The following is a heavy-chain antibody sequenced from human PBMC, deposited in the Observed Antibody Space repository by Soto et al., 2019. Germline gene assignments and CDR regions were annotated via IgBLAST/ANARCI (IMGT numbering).Heavy chain of an antibody. CDR1: GGTFSRYS. V-gene: IGHV1-69*08. Sequence: QVQLVQSGAEVKKPGSSVKVSCKASGGTFSRYSITWVRQAPGHGLEWIGRIIPIFGIPTYAQKFQGRVTITADESPSTGYMELSSLRSDDTAVYYCAREDRDRESGLVPAAIDGMDVWSQVTPVTVSS. D-gene: IGHD2-2*01. J-gene: IGHJ6*02. CDR3: AREDRDRESGLVPAAIDGMDV. CDR2: IIPIFGIP.